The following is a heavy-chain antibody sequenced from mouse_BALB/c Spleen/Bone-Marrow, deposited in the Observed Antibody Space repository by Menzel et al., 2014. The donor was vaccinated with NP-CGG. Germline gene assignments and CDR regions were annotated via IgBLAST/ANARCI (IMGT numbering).Heavy chain of an antibody. CDR2: IDPETGGT. J-gene: IGHJ3*01. D-gene: IGHD2-1*01. CDR1: GYTFTDYE. CDR3: TRWDANYGWFAY. Sequence: QVQLQQPGAELVRPGASVTLSCKASGYTFTDYEMHWVKQTPVHGLEWIGAIDPETGGTAYNQKFKGKATLTADKSSSTAYMELRSLTSEDSAVYYCTRWDANYGWFAYWGQGTLVTVSA. V-gene: IGHV1-15*01.